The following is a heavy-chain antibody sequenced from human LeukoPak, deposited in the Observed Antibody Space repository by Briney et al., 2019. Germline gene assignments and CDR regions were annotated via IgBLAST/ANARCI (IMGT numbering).Heavy chain of an antibody. Sequence: PGGSLRLSCAASGFTFDDYAMHWVRQAPGKGLEWVSLTSGGGSSTSYADSVKGRFTISRDNNKGSLYLQMNSLTTEDTALYYCAKVLGSSSWYSLGSWGQGTLVTVSS. CDR2: TSGGGSST. D-gene: IGHD6-13*01. V-gene: IGHV3-43*02. CDR1: GFTFDDYA. J-gene: IGHJ5*02. CDR3: AKVLGSSSWYSLGS.